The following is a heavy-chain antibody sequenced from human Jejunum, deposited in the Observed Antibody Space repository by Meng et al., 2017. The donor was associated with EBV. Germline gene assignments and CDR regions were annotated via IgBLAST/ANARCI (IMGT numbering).Heavy chain of an antibody. J-gene: IGHJ4*02. CDR3: AKLLKY. CDR1: GFTFSSYS. CDR2: VSGSGGNT. V-gene: IGHV3-23*01. Sequence: EGQLLGSGGGLVLPGGSLRLSCAASGFTFSSYSMSWVRQAPGKGLEWVSTVSGSGGNTYYADSVKGRFTISRDISKNTLYLQMNSLTAEDTAIYYCAKLLKYWGQGTLVTVSS.